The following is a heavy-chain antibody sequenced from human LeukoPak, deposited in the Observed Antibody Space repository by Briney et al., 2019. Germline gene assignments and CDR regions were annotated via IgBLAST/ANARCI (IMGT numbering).Heavy chain of an antibody. CDR3: AKSVYGGNPLDI. D-gene: IGHD4-23*01. V-gene: IGHV4-61*02. J-gene: IGHJ3*02. Sequence: SETLSLTCTVSGGSISSGSYYWSWIRQPAGKGLEWIGRIYTSGSTNYNPSLKSRVTISVDTSKNQFSLKLGSVTAADTAVYYCAKSVYGGNPLDIWGQGTMVTVSS. CDR1: GGSISSGSYY. CDR2: IYTSGST.